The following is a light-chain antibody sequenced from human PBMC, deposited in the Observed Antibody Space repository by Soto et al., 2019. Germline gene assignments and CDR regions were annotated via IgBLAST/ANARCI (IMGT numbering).Light chain of an antibody. J-gene: IGLJ2*01. CDR3: CSYASSNVV. Sequence: QSALTQPASVSGSPGQSITISCTGTSSDVGRYNLVSWYQHHPGKAPELMIYEVSKRPSGVSDRFSGSKSGNTASLTISGLQAEDEAYYYCCSYASSNVVFGGGTKVTVL. CDR2: EVS. V-gene: IGLV2-23*02. CDR1: SSDVGRYNL.